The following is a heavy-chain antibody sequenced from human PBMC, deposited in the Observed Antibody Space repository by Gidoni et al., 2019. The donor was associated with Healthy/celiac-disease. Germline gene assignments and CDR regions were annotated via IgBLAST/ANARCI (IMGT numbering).Heavy chain of an antibody. Sequence: QVQLVQSGAEVKKPGASVKVSCKASGYTFTGYYMHCVRQAPGQGLEWMGWINPNSGGTNYAQKFQGRVTMTRDTSISTAYMELSRLRSDDTAVYYCARQYYYDSSGYYGEYYYYYGMDVWGQGTTVTVSS. CDR1: GYTFTGYY. CDR2: INPNSGGT. V-gene: IGHV1-2*02. CDR3: ARQYYYDSSGYYGEYYYYYGMDV. J-gene: IGHJ6*02. D-gene: IGHD3-22*01.